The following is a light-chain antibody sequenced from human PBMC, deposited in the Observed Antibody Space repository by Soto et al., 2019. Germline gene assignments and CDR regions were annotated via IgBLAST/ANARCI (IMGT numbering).Light chain of an antibody. CDR3: TSFTTISTWV. CDR2: DVT. Sequence: QSALTQPRSVSGSPGQSVSISCTGTSGDIGFYNYVSWYQRHPGKAPKLILYDVTKRPSGVPDRFSGSKSGNTASLTISGLQAEDEADYYCTSFTTISTWVFGGGTKLTVL. CDR1: SGDIGFYNY. J-gene: IGLJ3*02. V-gene: IGLV2-11*01.